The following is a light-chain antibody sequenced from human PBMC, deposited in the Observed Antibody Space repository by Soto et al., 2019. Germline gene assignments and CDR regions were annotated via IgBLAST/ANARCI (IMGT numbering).Light chain of an antibody. J-gene: IGKJ1*01. CDR1: EDISTW. Sequence: DIQMTQSPSSVSASVGDRVTITCRSSEDISTWLAWYQQKPGKAPKLLIFAASSLQSGVPSRFSGSRSGPDFTLTISSLQPEDFATYYCQQSYSSPPTFGQGTKVDI. CDR2: AAS. CDR3: QQSYSSPPT. V-gene: IGKV1-12*01.